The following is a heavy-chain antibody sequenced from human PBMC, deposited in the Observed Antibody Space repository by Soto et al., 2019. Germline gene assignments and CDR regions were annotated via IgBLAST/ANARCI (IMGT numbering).Heavy chain of an antibody. V-gene: IGHV1-24*01. CDR3: ATVRYLAGTFVVIPFDP. J-gene: IGHJ5*02. Sequence: ASVKVSCKVSGYTLTELSMHWVRQAPGKGLEWMGGFDPEDGETIYAQKFQGRVTMTEDTSTDTAYMELSSLRSEDTAVYYCATVRYLAGTFVVIPFDPWGQGTLVTVSS. CDR1: GYTLTELS. CDR2: FDPEDGET. D-gene: IGHD6-19*01.